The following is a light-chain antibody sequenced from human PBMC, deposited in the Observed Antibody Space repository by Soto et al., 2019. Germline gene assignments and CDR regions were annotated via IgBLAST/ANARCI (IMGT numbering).Light chain of an antibody. CDR3: QQYNSYSWT. J-gene: IGKJ1*01. CDR2: KAS. CDR1: QSISSY. Sequence: DIQMTQSPSSLSASVGDRVTITCRASQSISSYLNLYQQKPGKAPKLLIYKASSLESGVPSRFSGSGSGTEFTLTISSLQPDDFATYYCQQYNSYSWTFGHGTKVDIK. V-gene: IGKV1-5*03.